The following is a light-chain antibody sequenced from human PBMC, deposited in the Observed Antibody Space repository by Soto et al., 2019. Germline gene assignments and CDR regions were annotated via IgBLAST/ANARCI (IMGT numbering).Light chain of an antibody. CDR3: QQYNSIRGT. CDR1: QSISSW. J-gene: IGKJ1*01. CDR2: DAS. V-gene: IGKV1-5*01. Sequence: DIQMTQSPSTLSASVGDRVTITCRASQSISSWLAWYQQKPGKAPKLLIYDASSLESGVPSRFSGSGSGTEFTLTISSLQPDDFATYDCQQYNSIRGTFGQGTKVEIK.